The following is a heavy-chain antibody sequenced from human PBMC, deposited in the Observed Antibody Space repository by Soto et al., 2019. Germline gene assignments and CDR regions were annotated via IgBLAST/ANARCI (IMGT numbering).Heavy chain of an antibody. Sequence: LRLSCAASGFTFSSYAMHWVRQAPGKGLEWVAVISYDGSNKYYADSVKGRFTISRDNSKNTLYLQMNSLRAEDTAVYYCAREELIVVVPAAIGYWGQGTLVTVSS. CDR1: GFTFSSYA. J-gene: IGHJ4*02. CDR2: ISYDGSNK. CDR3: AREELIVVVPAAIGY. V-gene: IGHV3-30-3*01. D-gene: IGHD2-2*01.